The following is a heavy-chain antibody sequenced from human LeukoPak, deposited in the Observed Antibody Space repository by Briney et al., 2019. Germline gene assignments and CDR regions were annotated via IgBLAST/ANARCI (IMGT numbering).Heavy chain of an antibody. Sequence: ASVKVSCKASGYTFTGYYMHWVRQAPGQGLEWMGWINPNSGGTNYAQKFQGRVTMTRDTSISTAYMELSSLRSEDTAVYYCARKGYYDSSGYYYYWYFDLWGRGTLVTVSS. CDR1: GYTFTGYY. D-gene: IGHD3-22*01. CDR2: INPNSGGT. J-gene: IGHJ2*01. V-gene: IGHV1-2*02. CDR3: ARKGYYDSSGYYYYWYFDL.